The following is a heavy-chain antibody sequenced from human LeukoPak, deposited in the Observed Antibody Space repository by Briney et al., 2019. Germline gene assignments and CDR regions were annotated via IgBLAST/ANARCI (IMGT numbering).Heavy chain of an antibody. D-gene: IGHD1-1*01. CDR3: ARDGGTNYYYGMDV. CDR1: GFTFDDYA. CDR2: ISWNSGSI. J-gene: IGHJ6*02. Sequence: PGGSLRLSCAASGFTFDDYAMHWVRQAPGKGLEWVSGISWNSGSIGYADSVKGRFTISRDNAKNSLYLQMNSLRAEDTAVYYCARDGGTNYYYGMDVWGQGTTVTVSS. V-gene: IGHV3-9*01.